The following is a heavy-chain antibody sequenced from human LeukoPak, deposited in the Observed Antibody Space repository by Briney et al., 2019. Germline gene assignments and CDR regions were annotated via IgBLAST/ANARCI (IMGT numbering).Heavy chain of an antibody. CDR3: AREQTVSTYTSNIAARPFDY. V-gene: IGHV1-69*13. Sequence: ASVKVSCKASGGTFSSYAISWVRQAPGQGLEWMGGIIPIFGTANYAQKFQGRVTITADESASTAYMELSSLRSEDTAVYYCAREQTVSTYTSNIAARPFDYWGQGTLVTVSS. J-gene: IGHJ4*02. D-gene: IGHD6-6*01. CDR1: GGTFSSYA. CDR2: IIPIFGTA.